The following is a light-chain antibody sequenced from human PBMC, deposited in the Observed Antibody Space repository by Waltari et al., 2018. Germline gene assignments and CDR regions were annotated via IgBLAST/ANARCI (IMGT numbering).Light chain of an antibody. CDR3: QSYDDFDWI. V-gene: IGLV6-57*02. Sequence: NVILTQPHSVSEFPGKTVTITCTASSGRIATHYVQWYQHRPGSVPPTVISEDTQRPSGVPARFSGSIDSSSNSASLTISGLQPEDEADYYCQSYDDFDWIFGGGTKLTVL. CDR2: EDT. CDR1: SGRIATHY. J-gene: IGLJ3*02.